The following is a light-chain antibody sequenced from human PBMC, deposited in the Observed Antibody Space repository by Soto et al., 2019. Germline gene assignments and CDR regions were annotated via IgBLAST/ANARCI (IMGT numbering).Light chain of an antibody. CDR2: AAS. CDR3: QKYNSAPLT. Sequence: DIQMTQSPSSLSASVGDGVTITCRARQGISNYLAWYQQKPGKVPKLLMYAASTLQPEVPTRFSGSGSGTDFTLTISSLQPEYVATYYCQKYNSAPLTFGGGTKVEIK. CDR1: QGISNY. J-gene: IGKJ4*01. V-gene: IGKV1-27*01.